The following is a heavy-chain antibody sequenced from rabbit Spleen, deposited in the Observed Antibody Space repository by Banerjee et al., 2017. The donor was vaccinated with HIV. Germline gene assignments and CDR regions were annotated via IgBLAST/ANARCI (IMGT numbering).Heavy chain of an antibody. CDR2: IYTSSGNT. CDR1: GVSFSGSSY. J-gene: IGHJ6*01. CDR3: ARDGAGGSYFAL. D-gene: IGHD8-1*01. Sequence: QQQLVESGGGLVKPEGSLTLTCIASGVSFSGSSYMCWVRQAPGKGLEWIACIYTSSGNTWYASWAKGRFTISKTSSTTVTLQLNSLTAADTATYFCARDGAGGSYFALWGPGTLVTVS. V-gene: IGHV1S45*01.